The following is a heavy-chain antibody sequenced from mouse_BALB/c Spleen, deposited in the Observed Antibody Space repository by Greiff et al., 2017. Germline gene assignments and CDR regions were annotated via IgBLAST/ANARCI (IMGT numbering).Heavy chain of an antibody. CDR2: ISSGGGST. D-gene: IGHD1-1*01. Sequence: EVMLVESGGGLVKPGGSLKLSCAASGFAFSSYDMSWVRQTPEKRLEWVAYISSGGGSTYYPDTVKGRFTISRDNAKNTLYLQMSSLKSEDTAMYYCARLDYYGSSYDFDYWGQGTTLTVSS. J-gene: IGHJ2*01. V-gene: IGHV5-12-1*01. CDR1: GFAFSSYD. CDR3: ARLDYYGSSYDFDY.